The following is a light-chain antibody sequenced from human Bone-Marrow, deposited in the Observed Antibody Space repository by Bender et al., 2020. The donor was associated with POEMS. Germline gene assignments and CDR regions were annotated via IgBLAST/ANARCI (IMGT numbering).Light chain of an antibody. J-gene: IGLJ2*01. CDR3: CSYAGRSTFA. CDR2: GYN. V-gene: IGLV1-40*01. Sequence: QSVLTQPPSVSGAPGQRVTISCTGSSSNTGSGYDINWYQHLPGTAPKLLIYGYNNRPSGVPDRFSGSKSGTSASLAITGLQAEDEADYYCCSYAGRSTFAFGGGTKLTVL. CDR1: SSNTGSGYD.